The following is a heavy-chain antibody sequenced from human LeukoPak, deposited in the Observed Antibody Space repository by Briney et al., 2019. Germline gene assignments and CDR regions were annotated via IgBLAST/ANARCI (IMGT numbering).Heavy chain of an antibody. V-gene: IGHV3-30-3*01. Sequence: PGGSLRLSCAASGFTFSSYAMHWVRQAPGKGLEWAAVISYDGSNKYYADSVKGRFTISRDNSKNTLYLQMNSLGAEDTAVYYCARDRNTYSSSPEWGDIDYWGQGTLVTVSS. D-gene: IGHD6-13*01. J-gene: IGHJ4*02. CDR1: GFTFSSYA. CDR2: ISYDGSNK. CDR3: ARDRNTYSSSPEWGDIDY.